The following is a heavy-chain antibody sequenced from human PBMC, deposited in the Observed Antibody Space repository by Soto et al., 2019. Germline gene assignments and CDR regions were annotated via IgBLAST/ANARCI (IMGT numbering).Heavy chain of an antibody. CDR2: IYPGDSDT. CDR3: ATYSTGSPTFYYGMDV. Sequence: GESLKSSCKGSGYSFTSYWMGWVRPMPGKGLEWMGIIYPGDSDTRYSPSFQGQVTISADKSISTAYLQWSSLKASDTAMYYCATYSTGSPTFYYGMDVWGQGTTVTVSS. V-gene: IGHV5-51*01. D-gene: IGHD2-21*01. J-gene: IGHJ6*02. CDR1: GYSFTSYW.